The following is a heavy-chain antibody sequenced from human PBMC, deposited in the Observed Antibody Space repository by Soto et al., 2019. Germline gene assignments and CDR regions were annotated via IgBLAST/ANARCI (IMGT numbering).Heavy chain of an antibody. Sequence: QVQLVQSGAEVKKPGSSVKVSCKASGDTFRRYTISWVRQAPGQGLEWMGRIIPILDIVNYAQKFQGRVTSSADKSTSTAYMELSSLKFEDTAVFYCARVGGNYDFDYWGQGTLVTVSS. CDR1: GDTFRRYT. J-gene: IGHJ4*02. D-gene: IGHD1-26*01. V-gene: IGHV1-69*02. CDR3: ARVGGNYDFDY. CDR2: IIPILDIV.